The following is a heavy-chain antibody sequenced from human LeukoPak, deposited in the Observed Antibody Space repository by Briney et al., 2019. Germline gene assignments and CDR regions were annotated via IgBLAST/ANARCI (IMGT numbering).Heavy chain of an antibody. CDR2: IYSGGST. CDR3: ARASGWFAYYYMDV. J-gene: IGHJ6*03. D-gene: IGHD6-19*01. CDR1: GFTVSSNY. V-gene: IGHV3-53*01. Sequence: GGSLRLSCAASGFTVSSNYMSWVRQAPGKGLEWVSVIYSGGSTYYADSVKGRFTIFRDNSKNTLYLQMNSLGAEDTAVYYCARASGWFAYYYMDVWGKGTTVTVSS.